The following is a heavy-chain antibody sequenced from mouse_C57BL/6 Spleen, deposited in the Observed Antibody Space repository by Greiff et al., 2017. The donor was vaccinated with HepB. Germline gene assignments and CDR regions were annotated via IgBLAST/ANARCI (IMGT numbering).Heavy chain of an antibody. CDR2: IDPANGNT. CDR1: GFNIKNTY. D-gene: IGHD2-4*01. V-gene: IGHV14-3*01. Sequence: EVQLKESVAELVRPGASVKLSCTASGFNIKNTYMHWVKQRPEQGLEWIGRIDPANGNTKYAPKFQGKATITADTSSNTAYLQLSSLTSEETAIYYCARSDYDDWYFDVWGTGTTVTVSS. J-gene: IGHJ1*03. CDR3: ARSDYDDWYFDV.